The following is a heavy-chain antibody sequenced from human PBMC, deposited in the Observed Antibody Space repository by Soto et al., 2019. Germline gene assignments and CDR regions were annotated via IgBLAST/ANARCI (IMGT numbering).Heavy chain of an antibody. CDR3: AREVXTVIMPGDTEDYSGLDV. D-gene: IGHD2-21*02. V-gene: IGHV1-46*01. CDR1: GYVFSSSF. CDR2: INPTVGST. J-gene: IGHJ6*02. Sequence: ASVKVSCKASGYVFSSSFVHWVRQAPGQGLEWMAMINPTVGSTSYAHNFQGRIAVTRDTSTATVYLDLSSLRSADTAIYYCAREVXTVIMPGDTEDYSGLDVWGPGTTVTVSS.